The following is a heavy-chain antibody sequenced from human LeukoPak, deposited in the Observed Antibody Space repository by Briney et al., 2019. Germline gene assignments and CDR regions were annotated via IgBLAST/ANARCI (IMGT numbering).Heavy chain of an antibody. CDR2: ISASGDSA. V-gene: IGHV3-23*01. J-gene: IGHJ4*02. CDR3: AKDLGDSSGWYLDPFDY. D-gene: IGHD6-19*01. CDR1: GFTFSTYV. Sequence: GGSLRLSCAASGFTFSTYVMSWVRQVPGKGLEWVSTISASGDSAYHAESVKGRFTISRDDSKNTLYLQMNSLRAEDTAVYYCAKDLGDSSGWYLDPFDYWGQGTLVTVSS.